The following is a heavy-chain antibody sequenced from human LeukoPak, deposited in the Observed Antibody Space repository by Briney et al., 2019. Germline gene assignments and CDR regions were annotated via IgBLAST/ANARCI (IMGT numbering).Heavy chain of an antibody. CDR3: ARAGYYHGLDY. V-gene: IGHV3-72*01. Sequence: AGGSLRLSCAASGFTFSSYGMHWVRQAPGKGLEWVGRITNKADRYTTEYAASVKGRFTISRDDSKNSLYLQMNSLKTEDTAVYYCARAGYYHGLDYWGQGTLVTVSS. J-gene: IGHJ4*02. CDR1: GFTFSSYG. D-gene: IGHD3-3*01. CDR2: ITNKADRYTT.